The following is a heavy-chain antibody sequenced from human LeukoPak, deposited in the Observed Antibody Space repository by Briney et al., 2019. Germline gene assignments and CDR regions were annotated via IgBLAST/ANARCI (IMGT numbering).Heavy chain of an antibody. CDR1: GFTFSSYS. Sequence: GGSLRLSCAASGFTFSSYSMTWVRQAPGKGLEWVSYISSSSTIYYADSVKGRFTISRDNAKNSLYLQMNSLRDEDTAVYYCARDHMVRGVNDYWGQGTLVTVSS. CDR3: ARDHMVRGVNDY. V-gene: IGHV3-48*02. D-gene: IGHD3-10*01. J-gene: IGHJ4*02. CDR2: ISSSSTI.